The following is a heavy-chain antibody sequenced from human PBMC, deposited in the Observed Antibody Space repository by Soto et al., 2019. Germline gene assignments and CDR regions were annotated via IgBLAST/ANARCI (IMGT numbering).Heavy chain of an antibody. D-gene: IGHD1-1*01. CDR1: GGSISSYY. Sequence: SETLSLTCTVSGGSISSYYWSWIGKSAGKGLEWIGRIYATGTTDYNPSLKSRVMMSVDTSKKQFSLKLRSVTAADTAVYYCVRDGTKTLRDWFDPWGQGISVTVSS. J-gene: IGHJ5*02. CDR2: IYATGTT. V-gene: IGHV4-4*07. CDR3: VRDGTKTLRDWFDP.